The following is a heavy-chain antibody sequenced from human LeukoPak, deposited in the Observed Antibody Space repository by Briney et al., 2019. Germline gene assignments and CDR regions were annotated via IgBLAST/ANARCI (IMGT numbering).Heavy chain of an antibody. Sequence: GGSLRLSCAASGFTFDDYGMSWVRQAPGKGLEWVSGINWNGGGTGYADSVKGRFTISRDNAKNSLYLQMNSLRAEDTALYYCARDCSGKLGFDYWGQGTLVTVSS. CDR1: GFTFDDYG. CDR2: INWNGGGT. CDR3: ARDCSGKLGFDY. J-gene: IGHJ4*02. V-gene: IGHV3-20*04. D-gene: IGHD2-15*01.